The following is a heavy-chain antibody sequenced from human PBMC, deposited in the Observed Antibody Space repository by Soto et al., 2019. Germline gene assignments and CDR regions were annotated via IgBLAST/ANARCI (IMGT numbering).Heavy chain of an antibody. Sequence: EVQLVESGGGLVQPGGSLRLSCAASGFTFSSYWMHWVRQAPGKGLVWVSRMNSDGSSTSYAASVKGRLTISRDNAKKTLDLQMYRLRAEDTAVYYCARETGKAAAVHCDYWGQGTLVTVTS. V-gene: IGHV3-74*01. D-gene: IGHD6-13*01. J-gene: IGHJ4*02. CDR3: ARETGKAAAVHCDY. CDR1: GFTFSSYW. CDR2: MNSDGSST.